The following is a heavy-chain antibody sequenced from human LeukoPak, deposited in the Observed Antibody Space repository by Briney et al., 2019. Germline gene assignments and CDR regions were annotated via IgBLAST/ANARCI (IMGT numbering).Heavy chain of an antibody. V-gene: IGHV3-21*04. CDR3: ARDWVSGWDAGFDY. CDR2: ISSSSTYI. J-gene: IGHJ4*02. D-gene: IGHD6-19*01. Sequence: GGSLRLSCAASGFSFTTYNMNWVRQAPGKGLEWVSSISSSSTYIYYADSVKGRFTISRDNSKNSLYLQMNSLRAEDTALYYCARDWVSGWDAGFDYWGQGTLVTVSS. CDR1: GFSFTTYN.